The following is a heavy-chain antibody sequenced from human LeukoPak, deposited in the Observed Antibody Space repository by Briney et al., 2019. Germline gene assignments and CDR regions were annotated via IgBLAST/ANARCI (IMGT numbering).Heavy chain of an antibody. V-gene: IGHV4-59*01. J-gene: IGHJ6*03. CDR2: IYYSGST. CDR3: ARRGSGAYSGYDYSYYYYYMDV. D-gene: IGHD5-12*01. CDR1: GGSISSYY. Sequence: PSETLSLTCTVSGGSISSYYWSWIRQPPGKGLEWIGYIYYSGSTNYNPSLKSRVTISVDTSKNQFSLKLSSVTAADTAVYYCARRGSGAYSGYDYSYYYYYMDVWGKGTTVTISS.